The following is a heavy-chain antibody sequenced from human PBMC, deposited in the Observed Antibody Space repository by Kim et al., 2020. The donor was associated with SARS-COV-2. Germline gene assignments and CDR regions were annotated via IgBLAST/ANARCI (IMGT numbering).Heavy chain of an antibody. CDR2: ITYDPSSK. J-gene: IGHJ6*01. D-gene: IGHD1-26*01. V-gene: IGHV3-30*18. Sequence: GGSLRLSCVASGFTFSGSGMHWVRQAPGKGLEWVGLITYDPSSKEYADSVKGRCSFTSANYENKLTPQLNTLRPENKAVDSCAKAGVPGATYYYYGVDV. CDR1: GFTFSGSG. CDR3: AKAGVPGATYYYYGVDV.